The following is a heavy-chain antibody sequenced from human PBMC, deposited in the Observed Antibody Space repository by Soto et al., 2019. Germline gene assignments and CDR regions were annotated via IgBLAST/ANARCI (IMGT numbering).Heavy chain of an antibody. J-gene: IGHJ4*02. D-gene: IGHD5-18*01. Sequence: VQLLESGGGLVQSGGSLRLSCADSGFTFSNSAMSWVRQAPGKGLEWVSAISGSGDKTYYADSVKGRFTISRDNSKNTLYLQVNSLRAEDTAVYYCAKVLDASMVVNGYLYWGQGTLVTVSS. CDR2: ISGSGDKT. CDR3: AKVLDASMVVNGYLY. V-gene: IGHV3-23*01. CDR1: GFTFSNSA.